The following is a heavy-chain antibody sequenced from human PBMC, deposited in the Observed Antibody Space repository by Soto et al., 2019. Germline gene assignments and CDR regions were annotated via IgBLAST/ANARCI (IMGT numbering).Heavy chain of an antibody. CDR1: SGSISSSNW. Sequence: PSETLSLTCAVSSGSISSSNWWSWVRQPPGKGLEWIGEINHSGSTNYNPSLKSRVTISVDTSKNQFSLKLSSVTAADTAVYYCARCITGTLYYYYYYMDGWGKGTTVTVSS. J-gene: IGHJ6*03. CDR3: ARCITGTLYYYYYYMDG. D-gene: IGHD1-20*01. CDR2: INHSGST. V-gene: IGHV4-4*02.